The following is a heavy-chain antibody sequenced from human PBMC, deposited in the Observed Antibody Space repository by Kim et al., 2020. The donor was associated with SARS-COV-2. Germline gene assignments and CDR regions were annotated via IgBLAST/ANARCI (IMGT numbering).Heavy chain of an antibody. V-gene: IGHV4-34*01. J-gene: IGHJ4*02. D-gene: IGHD5-18*01. CDR1: GGSFSGYY. CDR2: INHSGST. CDR3: ARGGWLQPDRGYYFDY. Sequence: SETLSLTCAVYGGSFSGYYWSWIRQPPGKGLEWIGEINHSGSTNYNPSLKSRVTISVDTSKNQFSLKLSSVTAADTAVYYCARGGWLQPDRGYYFDYWGQGTLVTVSS.